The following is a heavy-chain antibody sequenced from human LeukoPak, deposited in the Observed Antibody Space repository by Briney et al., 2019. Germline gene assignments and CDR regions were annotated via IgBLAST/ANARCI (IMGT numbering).Heavy chain of an antibody. J-gene: IGHJ4*02. V-gene: IGHV1-69*04. CDR3: ATIPYDVSEGGDY. CDR2: IIPILGIA. Sequence: ASVKVSCKASGGTFSSYAISWVRQAPGQGLEWMGRIIPILGIANYAQKLQGRVTITADKSTSTAYMELSSLRSEDTAVYYCATIPYDVSEGGDYWGQGTLVTVSS. CDR1: GGTFSSYA. D-gene: IGHD3-16*01.